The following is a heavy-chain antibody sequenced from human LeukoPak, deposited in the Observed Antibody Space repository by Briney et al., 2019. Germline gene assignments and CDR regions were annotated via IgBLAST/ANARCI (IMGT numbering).Heavy chain of an antibody. Sequence: GGSLRLSCAASGFSFSSYTMNWVRQAPGKGLEWVSSTSSSSSYIYYADSVKGRFTISRDNAKKSLYLQMNSLRAEDTAVYYCAKDPGGYYFDNWGQGTVVTVSS. CDR3: AKDPGGYYFDN. D-gene: IGHD1-14*01. J-gene: IGHJ4*02. CDR1: GFSFSSYT. V-gene: IGHV3-21*01. CDR2: TSSSSSYI.